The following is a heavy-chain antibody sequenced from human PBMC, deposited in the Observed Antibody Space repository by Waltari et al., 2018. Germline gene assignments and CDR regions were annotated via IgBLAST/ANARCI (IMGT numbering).Heavy chain of an antibody. CDR3: VRGKVGRA. CDR2: ISDSASMI. J-gene: IGHJ5*02. CDR1: GVTFSSNE. V-gene: IGHV3-48*03. Sequence: EVQLVESGGGLVQPGGSLRLSCVASGVTFSSNEMNWVRQAPGKGLEWLCYISDSASMIFYADSLKGRFTISRDNAKKTLYLQMNSLRVDDTALYYCVRGKVGRAWGQGTLVTVSS.